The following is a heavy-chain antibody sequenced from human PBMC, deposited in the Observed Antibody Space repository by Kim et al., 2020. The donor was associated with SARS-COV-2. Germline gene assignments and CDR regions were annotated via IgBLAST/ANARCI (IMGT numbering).Heavy chain of an antibody. J-gene: IGHJ4*02. CDR3: AKGLGGYIDN. CDR1: GFTFSNYD. V-gene: IGHV3-30*18. D-gene: IGHD5-12*01. Sequence: GGSLRLSCAASGFTFSNYDIHWVRQAPGKGLEWVAIISYDGSHKYYADSVKGRFTVSRDASKNTLYLQMDSLRAEDTALYYCAKGLGGYIDNWGQGTLVTVSS. CDR2: ISYDGSHK.